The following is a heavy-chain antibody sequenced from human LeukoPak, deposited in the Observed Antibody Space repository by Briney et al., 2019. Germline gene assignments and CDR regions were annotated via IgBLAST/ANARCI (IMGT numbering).Heavy chain of an antibody. CDR3: ARDSSGWSVDY. J-gene: IGHJ4*02. D-gene: IGHD6-19*01. CDR1: GGTFSSYA. V-gene: IGHV1-46*01. Sequence: ASVKVSFKASGGTFSSYAISWVRQAPGQGLEWMAIINPSDGGTHYAQQFQGRVTMTRDTSTSTVYLELNSLRSEDTAVYYCARDSSGWSVDYWGQGTLVTVSS. CDR2: INPSDGGT.